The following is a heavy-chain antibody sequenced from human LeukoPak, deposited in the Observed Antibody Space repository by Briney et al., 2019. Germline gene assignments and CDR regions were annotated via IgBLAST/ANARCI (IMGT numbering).Heavy chain of an antibody. CDR1: GFTFSSYA. J-gene: IGHJ4*02. CDR3: AKTSGWSYYFDY. D-gene: IGHD6-19*01. Sequence: GGSLRLSCAASGFTFSSYALSWVRQAPGKGLEWVSAISGSGGSKYYADSVRGRFTISRDNSKNTLYLQMNSLRAEDTAVFYCAKTSGWSYYFDYWGQGTLVTVSS. V-gene: IGHV3-23*01. CDR2: ISGSGGSK.